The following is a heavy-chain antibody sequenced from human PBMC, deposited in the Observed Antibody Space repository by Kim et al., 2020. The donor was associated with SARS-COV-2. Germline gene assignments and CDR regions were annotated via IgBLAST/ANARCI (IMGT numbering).Heavy chain of an antibody. CDR3: ARERAVAGRGAYYYYGMDV. CDR1: GGSISSYY. D-gene: IGHD6-19*01. J-gene: IGHJ6*02. Sequence: SETLSLTCTVSGGSISSYYWSWIRQPPGKGLEWIGYIYYSGSTNYNPSLKSRVTISVDTSKNQFSLKLSSVTAADTAVYYCARERAVAGRGAYYYYGMDVWGQGTTVTVSS. CDR2: IYYSGST. V-gene: IGHV4-59*13.